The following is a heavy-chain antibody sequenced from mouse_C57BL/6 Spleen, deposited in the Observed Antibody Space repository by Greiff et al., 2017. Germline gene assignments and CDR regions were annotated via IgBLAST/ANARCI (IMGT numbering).Heavy chain of an antibody. J-gene: IGHJ4*01. D-gene: IGHD4-1*01. CDR2: IDPSDSET. Sequence: QVQLQQPGAELVRPGSSVKLSCKASGYTFTSYWMHWVKQRPIQGLEWIGNIDPSDSETYYNQKFKDKATLTVDKSSSTAYMQLSSLTSEDSAVYYCTRGKLGPYAMDYWGQGTSVTVSS. V-gene: IGHV1-52*01. CDR1: GYTFTSYW. CDR3: TRGKLGPYAMDY.